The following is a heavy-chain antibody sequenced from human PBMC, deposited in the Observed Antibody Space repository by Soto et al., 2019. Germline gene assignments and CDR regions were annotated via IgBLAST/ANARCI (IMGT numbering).Heavy chain of an antibody. CDR1: GFTFSSYA. J-gene: IGHJ6*03. D-gene: IGHD3-3*01. V-gene: IGHV3-64*01. CDR3: ARAGDDFWSGSYRSDVYYSYMDV. Sequence: EVQLVESGGGLVQPGGSLRLYCAASGFTFSSYAMHWVRQAPGKGLEYVSGISSNGGSTYYANSVKGRFNISRDNSKNTRYLQMGSLRAEDMAVDYCARAGDDFWSGSYRSDVYYSYMDVWGKGTTVTVSS. CDR2: ISSNGGST.